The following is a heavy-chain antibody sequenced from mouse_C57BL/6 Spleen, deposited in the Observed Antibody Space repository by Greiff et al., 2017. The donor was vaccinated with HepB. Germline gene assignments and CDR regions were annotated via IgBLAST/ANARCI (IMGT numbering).Heavy chain of an antibody. V-gene: IGHV1-61*01. CDR3: ARREQLGRRGYFDV. CDR2: IYPSDSET. J-gene: IGHJ1*03. D-gene: IGHD4-1*02. CDR1: GYTFTSYW. Sequence: QVQLQQPGAELVRPGSSVKLSCKASGYTFTSYWMDWVKQRPGQGLEWIGNIYPSDSETHYNQKFKDKATLTVDKSSSTAYMQLSSLTSEDSAVYYCARREQLGRRGYFDVWGTGTTVTVSS.